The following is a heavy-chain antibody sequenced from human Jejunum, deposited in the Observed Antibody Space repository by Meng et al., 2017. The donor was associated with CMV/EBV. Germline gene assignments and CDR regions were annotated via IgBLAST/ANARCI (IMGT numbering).Heavy chain of an antibody. Sequence: FPFTRFAMTLIRQAPGKGLEWVSTISISGDTTYHADSVKGRFTTSRDNSKNTLFLQMDSLRVDDTATYYCAKESSGWTSGDYYDHWGQGTKVTVSS. J-gene: IGHJ4*02. CDR2: ISISGDTT. V-gene: IGHV3-23*01. CDR3: AKESSGWTSGDYYDH. CDR1: FPFTRFA. D-gene: IGHD6-19*01.